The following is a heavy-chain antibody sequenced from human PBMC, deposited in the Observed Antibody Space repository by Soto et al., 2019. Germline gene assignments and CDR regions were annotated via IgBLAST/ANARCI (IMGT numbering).Heavy chain of an antibody. V-gene: IGHV3-48*02. CDR1: GFTFSSYS. J-gene: IGHJ4*02. D-gene: IGHD2-2*03. CDR2: ISSSSSTI. CDR3: ARDRMDIVVVPAAIPSVDY. Sequence: GGSLRLSCAASGFTFSSYSMNWVRQAPGKGLEWVSYISSSSSTIYYADSVKGRFTISRDNAKNSLYLQMNSLRDEDTAVYYCARDRMDIVVVPAAIPSVDYWGQGTLVTVSS.